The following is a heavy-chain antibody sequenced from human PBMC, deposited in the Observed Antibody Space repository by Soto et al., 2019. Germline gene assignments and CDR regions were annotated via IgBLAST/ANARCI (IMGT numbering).Heavy chain of an antibody. D-gene: IGHD3-10*01. CDR3: ARVRFASWFGDSDY. V-gene: IGHV4-30-4*01. CDR1: GCSISSNDFY. CDR2: IFYSGTT. J-gene: IGHJ4*02. Sequence: PSETLSLTCTVSGCSISSNDFYWSWIRQPPGKGLEWIGYIFYSGTTFYNPSLKSRLTISVDTSKNQFSLKLNSVTAADTAVYYCARVRFASWFGDSDYWGQGTLVTVSS.